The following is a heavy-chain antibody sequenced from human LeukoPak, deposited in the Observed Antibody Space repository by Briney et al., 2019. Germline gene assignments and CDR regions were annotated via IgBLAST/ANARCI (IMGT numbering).Heavy chain of an antibody. CDR2: MNPNSGNT. CDR3: ARASYTTTWHHLGL. CDR1: GYTFTSYD. D-gene: IGHD3-16*01. J-gene: IGHJ4*02. V-gene: IGHV1-8*01. Sequence: ASVKVSCKASGYTFTSYDINWVRQATGQGLEWMGWMNPNSGNTGFAQNFQGRVTMTRDTSISTAYMELSSLRSEDTAVYYCARASYTTTWHHLGLWGQGTLVTVSS.